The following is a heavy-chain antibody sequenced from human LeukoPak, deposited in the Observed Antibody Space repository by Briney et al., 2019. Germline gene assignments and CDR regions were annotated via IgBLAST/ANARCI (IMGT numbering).Heavy chain of an antibody. CDR2: ISSGGSTT. J-gene: IGHJ5*02. CDR1: GFTFSDYY. D-gene: IGHD2-2*02. Sequence: GGSLRLSCAASGFTFSDYYMSWIRQAPGKGLQWISFISSGGSTTNYADSVKGRFTISRDNAKNSLYLQMNSLRAEDTAVYYCARVECSSTSCYNVWFDPWGQGTLVSVSS. CDR3: ARVECSSTSCYNVWFDP. V-gene: IGHV3-11*01.